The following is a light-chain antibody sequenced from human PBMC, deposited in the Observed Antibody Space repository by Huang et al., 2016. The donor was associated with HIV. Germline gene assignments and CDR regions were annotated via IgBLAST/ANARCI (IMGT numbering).Light chain of an antibody. J-gene: IGKJ1*01. CDR2: GAA. CDR1: QSVSSN. Sequence: ETVMTQSPATLSVSPGERATLSCRASQSVSSNLACYQQKPGQAPRLLIYGAATRATGIPARFSGSGSGTEFTRTISSLQSEDFAVYDCQQYNNWPPWTFGQGTKVEIK. V-gene: IGKV3-15*01. CDR3: QQYNNWPPWT.